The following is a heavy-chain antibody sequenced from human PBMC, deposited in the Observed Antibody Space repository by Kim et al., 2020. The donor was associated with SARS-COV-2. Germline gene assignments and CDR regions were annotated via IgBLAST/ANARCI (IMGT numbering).Heavy chain of an antibody. Sequence: GGSLRLSCAASGFTFSSYDMHWVRQATGKGLEWVSAIGTAGDTYYPGSVKGRFTISRENAKNSLYLQMNSLRAGDTAVYYCARVGGRVVNSYYYGMDVWGQGTTVTVSS. CDR1: GFTFSSYD. J-gene: IGHJ6*02. CDR3: ARVGGRVVNSYYYGMDV. CDR2: IGTAGDT. V-gene: IGHV3-13*01. D-gene: IGHD3-22*01.